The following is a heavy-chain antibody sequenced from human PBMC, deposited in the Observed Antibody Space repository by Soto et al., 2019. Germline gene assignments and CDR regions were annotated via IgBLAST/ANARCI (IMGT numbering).Heavy chain of an antibody. D-gene: IGHD3-10*01. J-gene: IGHJ4*02. CDR3: ASEVPFYYGSGSVDY. CDR1: GYTFTSYA. CDR2: INAGNGNT. Sequence: QVQLVQSGAEVKKPGASVKVSCKASGYTFTSYAMHWVRQAPGQRLEWMGWINAGNGNTKYSQKFQGRVTITRDKSASTAYMELSSLRSEDTAVYYCASEVPFYYGSGSVDYWGQGTLVTVSS. V-gene: IGHV1-3*01.